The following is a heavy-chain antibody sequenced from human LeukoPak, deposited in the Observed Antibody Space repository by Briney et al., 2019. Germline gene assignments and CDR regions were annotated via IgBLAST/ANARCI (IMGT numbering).Heavy chain of an antibody. CDR1: GFTFDDYA. CDR3: AKDTSYRTYYASPLDS. Sequence: GGSLRLSCAASGFTFDDYAMHWVRQAPGKGLEWVSGISWNSGSIGYADSVKGRFTISRDNAKNSLYLQMNSLRAEDTALYYCAKDTSYRTYYASPLDSWGQGTLVTVSS. V-gene: IGHV3-9*01. J-gene: IGHJ4*02. CDR2: ISWNSGSI. D-gene: IGHD3-22*01.